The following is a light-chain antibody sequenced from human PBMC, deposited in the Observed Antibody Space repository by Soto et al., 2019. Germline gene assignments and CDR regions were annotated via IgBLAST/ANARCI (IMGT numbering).Light chain of an antibody. CDR2: YAS. CDR3: QQFDTWPVT. J-gene: IGKJ4*01. Sequence: EIVMTQSPATLSVSPGEGVTFSCRASEGVRNMLAWYQHKPGQPPRLLVSYASARATGVPARFSGSGSGTEFTLTINSLQSEDVALYYCQQFDTWPVTFGGGTKVEIK. V-gene: IGKV3-15*01. CDR1: EGVRNM.